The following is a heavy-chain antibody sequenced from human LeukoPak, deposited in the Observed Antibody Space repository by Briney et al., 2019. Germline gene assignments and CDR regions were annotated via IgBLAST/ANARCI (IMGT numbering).Heavy chain of an antibody. CDR2: IGHTSGA. V-gene: IGHV3-23*01. Sequence: GGSLRLSCAASGFTFSSYAMCWVRQAPGKGPEWAATIGHTSGAWYADSVMGRFTISRDNSKSMLYLYMNSLSGEDTALYYCADFGSGSYIFNYWGQGSLVTVSS. CDR1: GFTFSSYA. D-gene: IGHD3-10*01. J-gene: IGHJ4*02. CDR3: ADFGSGSYIFNY.